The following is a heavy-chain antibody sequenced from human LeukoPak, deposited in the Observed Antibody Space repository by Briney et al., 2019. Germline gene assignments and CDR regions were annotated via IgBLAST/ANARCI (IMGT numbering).Heavy chain of an antibody. CDR2: ISSNGGST. J-gene: IGHJ6*02. Sequence: GGSLRLSCAASGFTFSSYAMNWVRQAPGKGLEYVSAISSNGGSTYYANSVKGRFTISRDNSKNTLYLQMADLRAEDMAVCYYARCGGECSGHHYGMDVWGQGTTVTVSS. V-gene: IGHV3-64*01. CDR3: ARCGGECSGHHYGMDV. CDR1: GFTFSSYA. D-gene: IGHD2-21*01.